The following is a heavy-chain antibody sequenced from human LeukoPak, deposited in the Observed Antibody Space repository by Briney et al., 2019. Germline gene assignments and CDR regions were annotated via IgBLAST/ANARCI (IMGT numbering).Heavy chain of an antibody. CDR2: IYSGGST. CDR3: ARDVIYDFWSGSKGTFDY. CDR1: GFTVSSNY. D-gene: IGHD3-3*01. J-gene: IGHJ4*02. Sequence: GGSLRLSCAASGFTVSSNYMSWVRQAPGKGLEWVSVIYSGGSTYYADSVKGRFTISRDNSKNTLYLQMNSLRAEDTAVYYYARDVIYDFWSGSKGTFDYWGQGTLVTVSS. V-gene: IGHV3-66*02.